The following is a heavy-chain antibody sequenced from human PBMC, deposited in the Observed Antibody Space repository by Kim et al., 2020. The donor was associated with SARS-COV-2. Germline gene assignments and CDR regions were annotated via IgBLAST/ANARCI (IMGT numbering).Heavy chain of an antibody. V-gene: IGHV3-21*01. D-gene: IGHD6-13*01. J-gene: IGHJ4*02. Sequence: YDAASVKGRFTIARDNAKNSLYLQMNSLRAEDTAVYYCAREREAAAGFDYWGQGTLVTVSS. CDR3: AREREAAAGFDY.